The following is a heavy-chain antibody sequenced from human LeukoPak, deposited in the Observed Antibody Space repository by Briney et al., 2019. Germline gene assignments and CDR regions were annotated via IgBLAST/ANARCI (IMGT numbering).Heavy chain of an antibody. CDR1: GYTFTSYD. Sequence: GASVKVSCKASGYTFTSYDINWVRQVTGQGLEWMGWMNPNSGNTGYAQKFQGRVTMTRNTSISTAYMELSSLRSEDTAVYYCARYQYYDFWSGPDYWGQGTLVTVSS. CDR3: ARYQYYDFWSGPDY. CDR2: MNPNSGNT. V-gene: IGHV1-8*01. D-gene: IGHD3-3*01. J-gene: IGHJ4*02.